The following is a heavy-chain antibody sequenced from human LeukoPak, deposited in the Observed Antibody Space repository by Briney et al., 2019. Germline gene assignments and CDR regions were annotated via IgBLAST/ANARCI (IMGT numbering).Heavy chain of an antibody. Sequence: SETQSLTCTVSGGSISSYYWSWIRQPPGKGLEWIGYIYYSGSTNYNPSLKSRVTISVDTSKNQFSLKLSSVTAADTAVYYCARQQMNDFWSGSSLYGGMDVWGQGTTVTVSS. V-gene: IGHV4-59*08. CDR2: IYYSGST. D-gene: IGHD3-3*01. CDR3: ARQQMNDFWSGSSLYGGMDV. CDR1: GGSISSYY. J-gene: IGHJ6*02.